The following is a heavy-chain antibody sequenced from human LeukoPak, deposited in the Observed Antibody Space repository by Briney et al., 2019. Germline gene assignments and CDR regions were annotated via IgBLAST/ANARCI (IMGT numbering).Heavy chain of an antibody. CDR3: ARGGGYGPSDY. CDR2: IYDSGST. V-gene: IGHV4-39*07. D-gene: IGHD5-12*01. J-gene: IGHJ4*02. Sequence: SETLSLTCTVSGGSIRSSYYYWGWIRQPPGKGLEWIGSIYDSGSTNYNPSLRSRVTISVDKSKNQFSLRLSSVTAADTAVYYCARGGGYGPSDYWGQGTLVTVSS. CDR1: GGSIRSSYYY.